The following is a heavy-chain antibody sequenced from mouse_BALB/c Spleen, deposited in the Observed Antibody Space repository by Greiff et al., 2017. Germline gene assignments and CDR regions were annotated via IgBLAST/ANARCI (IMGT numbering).Heavy chain of an antibody. CDR2: ISSGGST. J-gene: IGHJ2*01. V-gene: IGHV5-6-5*01. CDR3: ARGGVRLQDFDY. Sequence: EVKLVESGGGLVQPGGSRKLSCAASGFTFSSYAMSWVRQTPEKRLEWVASISSGGSTYYPDSVKGRFTISRDNARNILYLQMSSLRSEDTAMYYCARGGVRLQDFDYWGQGTTLTVSS. D-gene: IGHD1-2*01. CDR1: GFTFSSYA.